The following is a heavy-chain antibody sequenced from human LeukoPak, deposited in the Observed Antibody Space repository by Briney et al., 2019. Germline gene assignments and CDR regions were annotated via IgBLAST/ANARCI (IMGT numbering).Heavy chain of an antibody. CDR3: ARDYYDSRGYFRLPRYDAFDI. J-gene: IGHJ3*02. Sequence: SVKVSCKASRYTFTSYGISSVRQAPRQGREWMGWISAYNGNTNYAEKVQGRVTMTTDTYTSTAYTELRSLRSDDRAVYYCARDYYDSRGYFRLPRYDAFDIWGQGTMVTVSS. V-gene: IGHV1-18*01. CDR1: RYTFTSYG. CDR2: ISAYNGNT. D-gene: IGHD3-22*01.